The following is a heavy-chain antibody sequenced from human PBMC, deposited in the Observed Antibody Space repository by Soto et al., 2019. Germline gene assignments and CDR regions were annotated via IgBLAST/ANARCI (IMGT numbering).Heavy chain of an antibody. CDR1: GFTFSSYW. J-gene: IGHJ6*02. CDR3: ARDLGPQKFSSGKDYGMDV. D-gene: IGHD3-10*01. Sequence: EVQLVESGGGLVQPGGSLRLSCAASGFTFSSYWMHWVRQAPGKGLVWVSRINSDGSSTSYANSVKGRFTISRDNAKNTLYLQMNSLRAEDTAVYYCARDLGPQKFSSGKDYGMDVWGQGTTVTVSS. V-gene: IGHV3-74*01. CDR2: INSDGSST.